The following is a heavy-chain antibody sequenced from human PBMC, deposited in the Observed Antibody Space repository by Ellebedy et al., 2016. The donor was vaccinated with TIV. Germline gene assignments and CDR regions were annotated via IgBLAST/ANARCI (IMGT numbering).Heavy chain of an antibody. J-gene: IGHJ6*02. CDR3: ARLMEVATVVYYYGMDV. Sequence: GESLKISXAASGFTFRDYVMHWVRQAPGRGLEWVAVISFAGGNAYYADSVQGRFTISRDNSKNTLYLQMNSLRTEDTAVYYCARLMEVATVVYYYGMDVWGQGTMVTVSS. D-gene: IGHD5-24*01. CDR2: ISFAGGNA. V-gene: IGHV3-30-3*01. CDR1: GFTFRDYV.